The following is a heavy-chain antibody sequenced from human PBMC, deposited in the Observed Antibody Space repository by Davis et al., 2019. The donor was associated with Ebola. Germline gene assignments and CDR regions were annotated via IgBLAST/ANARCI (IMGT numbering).Heavy chain of an antibody. CDR3: AKDETFDSSGYFGY. CDR2: ISWNSGSI. Sequence: SLKISCAASGFTFDDYAMHWVRQAPGKGLEWVSGISWNSGSIGYADSVKGRFTISRDNSKNTLYLQLSSLRAEDTAVYYCAKDETFDSSGYFGYWGQGTLVTVSS. V-gene: IGHV3-9*01. D-gene: IGHD3-22*01. CDR1: GFTFDDYA. J-gene: IGHJ4*02.